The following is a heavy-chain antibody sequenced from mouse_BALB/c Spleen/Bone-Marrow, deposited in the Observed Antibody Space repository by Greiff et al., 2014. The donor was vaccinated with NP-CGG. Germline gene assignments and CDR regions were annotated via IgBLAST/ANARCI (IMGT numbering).Heavy chain of an antibody. CDR3: AGSTPLAY. Sequence: QVQLQQSGAELVRPGSSVKISCKASGYAFSRSWMNWVKQRPGQGLEWIGQIYPGVDDTNYSGKFKGRATLTADKSSGTAYMQLSSLTSEDSAVYFCAGSTPLAYWGQGTLVTVSA. CDR1: GYAFSRSW. CDR2: IYPGVDDT. D-gene: IGHD1-1*01. V-gene: IGHV1-80*01. J-gene: IGHJ3*01.